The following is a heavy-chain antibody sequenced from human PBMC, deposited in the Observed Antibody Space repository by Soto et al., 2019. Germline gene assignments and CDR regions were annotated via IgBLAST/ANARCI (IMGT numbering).Heavy chain of an antibody. Sequence: WASVKVSCKASGYTFINNAITWVRQAPGQGLEWMGWTSTENGNTNYAQNLQGRVILTRDRSTNTAYMELRSLRPEDTATYYCARDSSSGTFDNWGQGALVTVSS. CDR3: ARDSSSGTFDN. J-gene: IGHJ4*02. V-gene: IGHV1-18*04. D-gene: IGHD3-22*01. CDR1: GYTFINNA. CDR2: TSTENGNT.